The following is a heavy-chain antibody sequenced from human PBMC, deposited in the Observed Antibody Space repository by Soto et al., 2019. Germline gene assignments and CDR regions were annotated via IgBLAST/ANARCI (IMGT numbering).Heavy chain of an antibody. J-gene: IGHJ4*02. CDR3: ASVAGAQ. D-gene: IGHD3-10*01. CDR1: GFTVSSNY. V-gene: IGHV3-66*01. Sequence: EVQLVESGGGLVQPGGSLRLSCAASGFTVSSNYMNWVRQAPGKGLEWVSVIQNDGNTYYTDSVKDRFTSSRDNVKNTLYLQMNSLRVEDTAVYYCASVAGAQWGQGTLVTVSS. CDR2: IQNDGNT.